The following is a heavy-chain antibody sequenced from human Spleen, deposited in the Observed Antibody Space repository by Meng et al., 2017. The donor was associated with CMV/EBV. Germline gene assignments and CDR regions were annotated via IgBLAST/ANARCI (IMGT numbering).Heavy chain of an antibody. J-gene: IGHJ5*02. D-gene: IGHD3-10*01. CDR1: GYTFTGYY. V-gene: IGHV1-69*05. CDR3: AGLYSNSGVNWFDP. Sequence: SVKVSCKASGYTFTGYYMHWVRQAPGQGLEWMGGIVAIFGIPKYAQKFQDRVSFTTDESTSTAYMELISLRSEDTAVYYCAGLYSNSGVNWFDPWGPGTLVTVSS. CDR2: IVAIFGIP.